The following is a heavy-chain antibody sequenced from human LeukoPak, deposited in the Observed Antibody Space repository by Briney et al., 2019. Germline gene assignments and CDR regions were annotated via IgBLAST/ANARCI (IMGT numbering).Heavy chain of an antibody. Sequence: PSQTLSLTCIVSGDSISSGNYYWTWIRQPAGKGLEWIGRIYTSGSTNYNPSLKSRVTISVDTSKNQFSLKLSSVTAADTAVYYCARAPDAPGVGFDPWGQGALVTVSS. J-gene: IGHJ5*02. CDR2: IYTSGST. V-gene: IGHV4-61*02. CDR3: ARAPDAPGVGFDP. D-gene: IGHD3-3*01. CDR1: GDSISSGNYY.